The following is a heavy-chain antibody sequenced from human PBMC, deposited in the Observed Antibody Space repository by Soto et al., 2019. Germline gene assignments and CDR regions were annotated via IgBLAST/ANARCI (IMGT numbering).Heavy chain of an antibody. CDR1: GGSISSGGYY. CDR2: IYYSGST. Sequence: SETLSLTCTVSGGSISSGGYYWSWIRQHPGKGLEWIGYIYYSGSTYYNPSLKSRVTISVDTSKNQFSLKLSSVTAADTAVYYCARDRIPAGGSSSGFDYWGQGTLVTAPQ. CDR3: ARDRIPAGGSSSGFDY. J-gene: IGHJ4*02. V-gene: IGHV4-31*03. D-gene: IGHD6-6*01.